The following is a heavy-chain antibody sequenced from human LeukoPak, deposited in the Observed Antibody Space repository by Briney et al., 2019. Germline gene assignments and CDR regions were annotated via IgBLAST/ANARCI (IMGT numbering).Heavy chain of an antibody. Sequence: SSGTLSLTCAVYGGSFSGYYWSWIRQPPGKGLEWIGEINHSGSTNYNPSLKSRVTISVDTSKNQFSLKLSSVTAADTAVYYCARVRKAARPTGFYYGMDVWGQGTTVTVSS. D-gene: IGHD6-6*01. CDR2: INHSGST. J-gene: IGHJ6*02. V-gene: IGHV4-34*01. CDR1: GGSFSGYY. CDR3: ARVRKAARPTGFYYGMDV.